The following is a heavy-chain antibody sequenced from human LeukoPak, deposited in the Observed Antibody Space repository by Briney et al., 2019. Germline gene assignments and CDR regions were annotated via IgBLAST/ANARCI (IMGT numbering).Heavy chain of an antibody. CDR1: GFSFSDYY. V-gene: IGHV3-11*01. D-gene: IGHD3-22*01. Sequence: PGGSLRLSCAASGFSFSDYYMTWIRRAPGKRLEWISYISTSTKTIYYSDSVKGRFTIPRDNAKNSLYLQMDGLRAEDTAVYYCARAYYRDSSAYYIFDYWGQGTLVTVSS. CDR3: ARAYYRDSSAYYIFDY. J-gene: IGHJ4*02. CDR2: ISTSTKTI.